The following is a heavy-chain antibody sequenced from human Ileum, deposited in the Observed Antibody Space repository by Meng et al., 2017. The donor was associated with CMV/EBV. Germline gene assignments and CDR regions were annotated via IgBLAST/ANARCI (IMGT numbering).Heavy chain of an antibody. Sequence: GESLKISCAASGFTFSSYAMNWVRQAPGKGLEWVGRIKNEVRGGTPDYAAPVKGRFTISKDDSKNTLYLQMNTLTTADTALYYCTTDGGFHWGQGTLVTVSS. CDR3: TTDGGFH. CDR1: GFTFSSYA. V-gene: IGHV3-15*01. CDR2: IKNEVRGGTP. D-gene: IGHD3-16*01. J-gene: IGHJ4*02.